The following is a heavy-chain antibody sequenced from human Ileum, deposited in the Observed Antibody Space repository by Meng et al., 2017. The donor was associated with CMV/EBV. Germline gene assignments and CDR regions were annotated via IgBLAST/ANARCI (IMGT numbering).Heavy chain of an antibody. J-gene: IGHJ4*02. V-gene: IGHV3-30-3*01. Sequence: QVQLGESGGGVVQPGRSLRLSCAASGFTFSSYAMHWVRQAPGKGLEWVAVISYDGSNKYYADSVKDRFTISRDNSKNTLYLQMNSLRAEDTAVYYCARDRSLSGSYCGYWGQGTLVTVSS. CDR1: GFTFSSYA. D-gene: IGHD1-26*01. CDR2: ISYDGSNK. CDR3: ARDRSLSGSYCGY.